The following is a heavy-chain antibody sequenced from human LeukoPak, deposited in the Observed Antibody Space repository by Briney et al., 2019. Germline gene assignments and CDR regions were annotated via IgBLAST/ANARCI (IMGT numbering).Heavy chain of an antibody. V-gene: IGHV4-39*07. CDR1: GGSISSSSYY. D-gene: IGHD2-2*01. CDR3: ARVIVVVPAAMQFGYYMDV. Sequence: SETLSLTCTVSGGSISSSSYYWGWTRQPPGKGLEWIGEINHSGSTNYNPSLKSRVTISVDTSKNQFSLKLSSVTAADTAVYYCARVIVVVPAAMQFGYYMDVWGKGTTVTVSS. CDR2: INHSGST. J-gene: IGHJ6*03.